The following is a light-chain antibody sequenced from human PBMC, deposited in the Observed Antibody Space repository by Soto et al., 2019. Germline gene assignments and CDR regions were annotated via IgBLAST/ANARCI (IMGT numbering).Light chain of an antibody. CDR2: DSS. V-gene: IGKV3-20*01. CDR3: QQYGRSVT. J-gene: IGKJ4*01. CDR1: QSVRSNY. Sequence: EIVLTQSPDTLSLSPGERATLSCRASQSVRSNYLAWYQQKPGQSPRLLIYDSSSRATGIPDRFSGSGSGTDFPPTISRLAPEDFAVYHCQQYGRSVTFGGGTKVEI.